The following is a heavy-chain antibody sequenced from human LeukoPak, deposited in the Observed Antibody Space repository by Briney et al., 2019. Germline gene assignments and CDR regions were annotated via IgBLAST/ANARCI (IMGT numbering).Heavy chain of an antibody. Sequence: GSLRLSCAASGFTFNSYPMSWVRQAPGKGLEWVSVINDSGGSTYYADSVKGRFTISRDNSKNTLYLQMSGLRVEDTAVYYCARQPTWAFANFAYWGQGTLVTVSS. CDR1: GFTFNSYP. V-gene: IGHV3-23*01. J-gene: IGHJ4*02. CDR2: INDSGGST. CDR3: ARQPTWAFANFAY. D-gene: IGHD1-26*01.